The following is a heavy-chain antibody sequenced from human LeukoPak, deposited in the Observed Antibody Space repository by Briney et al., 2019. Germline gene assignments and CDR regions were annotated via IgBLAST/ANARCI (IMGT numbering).Heavy chain of an antibody. D-gene: IGHD1-26*01. V-gene: IGHV4-59*01. CDR2: IYYSGSS. J-gene: IGHJ4*02. CDR3: ARDRQWELPEY. CDR1: GVSISGYH. Sequence: SEALSLTCNVSGVSISGYHWSWVRQPPGKGLEWLGYIYYSGSSNYNPSLKSRVTISADTSKNQFSLKLSSVTAADTAVYYCARDRQWELPEYWGQGTLVTVSS.